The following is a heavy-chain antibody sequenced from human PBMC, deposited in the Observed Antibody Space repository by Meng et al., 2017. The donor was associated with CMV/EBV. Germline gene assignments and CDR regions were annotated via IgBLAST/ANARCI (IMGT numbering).Heavy chain of an antibody. D-gene: IGHD2-2*01. CDR3: ARVPYCSSTSCYLWFDP. CDR1: GYTFTGYY. Sequence: ASVKVSCKASGYTFTGYYMHWVRQAPGQGLEWMGWINPNSGGTNYAQKFQGRVTMTRDTSISTAYMELSRLRSDDTAVYYGARVPYCSSTSCYLWFDPWGQGTLVTVSS. CDR2: INPNSGGT. J-gene: IGHJ5*02. V-gene: IGHV1-2*02.